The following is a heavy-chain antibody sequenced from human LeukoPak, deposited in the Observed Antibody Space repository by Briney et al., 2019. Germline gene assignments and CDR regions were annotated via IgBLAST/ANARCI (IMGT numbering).Heavy chain of an antibody. J-gene: IGHJ4*02. Sequence: SETLSLTCAVYGGSFSGYYWSWIRQPPGKGLEWIGEINHSGSTTYNPSLKSRVTISVDTSKNQFSLKLSSVTAADTAVYYCARAKGFDYWGQGTLVTVSS. CDR3: ARAKGFDY. CDR2: INHSGST. V-gene: IGHV4-34*01. CDR1: GGSFSGYY.